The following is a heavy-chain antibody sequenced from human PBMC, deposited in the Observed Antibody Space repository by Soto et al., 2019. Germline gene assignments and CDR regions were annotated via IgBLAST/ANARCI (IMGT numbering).Heavy chain of an antibody. CDR2: ISSSSSYI. CDR3: ARDGLPLDIVVVPAAIPTEGYYYGMDV. D-gene: IGHD2-2*03. CDR1: GFTFSSYS. Sequence: PGGSLRLSCAASGFTFSSYSMNWVRQAPGKGLEWVSSISSSSSYIYYADSVKGRFTISRDNAKNSLYLQMNSLRAEDTAVYYCARDGLPLDIVVVPAAIPTEGYYYGMDVWGQGTTVTVSS. V-gene: IGHV3-21*01. J-gene: IGHJ6*02.